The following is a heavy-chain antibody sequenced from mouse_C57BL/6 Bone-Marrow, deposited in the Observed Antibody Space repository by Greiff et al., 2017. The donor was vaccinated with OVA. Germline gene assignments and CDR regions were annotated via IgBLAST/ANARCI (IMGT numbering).Heavy chain of an antibody. V-gene: IGHV5-6*01. CDR1: GFTFSSYG. CDR2: ISSGGSYT. D-gene: IGHD4-1*01. Sequence: EVHLVESGGDLVKPGGSLKLSCAASGFTFSSYGMSWVRQTPDKRLEWVATISSGGSYTYYPDSVKGRFTISRDNAKNTLYLQMSSLKSEDTAMYYCAREGTGAKVDYWGHGTTLTVSS. J-gene: IGHJ2*01. CDR3: AREGTGAKVDY.